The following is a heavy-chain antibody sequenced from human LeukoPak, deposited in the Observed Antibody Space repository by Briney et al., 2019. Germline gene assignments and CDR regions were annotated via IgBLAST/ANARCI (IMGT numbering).Heavy chain of an antibody. Sequence: GASVKVSCKASGYTFTGYYMHWVRQAPGQGLEWMGWINPNSGGTNYAQKFQGRVTMTRDTSISTAYMELSRLRSDDTAVYYCARGAADYGAYYFDYWGQGTLVTVSS. CDR1: GYTFTGYY. V-gene: IGHV1-2*02. CDR3: ARGAADYGAYYFDY. J-gene: IGHJ4*02. D-gene: IGHD4-17*01. CDR2: INPNSGGT.